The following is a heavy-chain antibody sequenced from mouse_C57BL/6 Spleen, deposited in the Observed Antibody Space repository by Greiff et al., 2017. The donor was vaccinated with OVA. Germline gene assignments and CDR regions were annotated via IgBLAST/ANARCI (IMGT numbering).Heavy chain of an antibody. CDR2: IHPNSGST. Sequence: QVQLQQPGAELVKPGASVKLSCKASGYTFTSYWMHWVKQRPGQGLEWIGMIHPNSGSTNYNEKFKSKATLTVDQSSSTAYMQLSSLTSEDSAVYYCARSEVRGYGSSYGWYFDVWGTGTTVTVSS. CDR1: GYTFTSYW. V-gene: IGHV1-64*01. CDR3: ARSEVRGYGSSYGWYFDV. D-gene: IGHD1-1*01. J-gene: IGHJ1*03.